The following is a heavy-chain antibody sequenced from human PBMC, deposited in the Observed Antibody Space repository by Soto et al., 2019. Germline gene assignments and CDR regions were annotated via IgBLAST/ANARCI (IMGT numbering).Heavy chain of an antibody. V-gene: IGHV3-30-3*01. CDR3: AREYYDSSGWNFDY. CDR1: GFTFSSYA. CDR2: ISYDGSNK. J-gene: IGHJ4*02. D-gene: IGHD3-22*01. Sequence: SLRLSCAASGFTFSSYAMHWVRQAPGKGLEWVAVISYDGSNKYYADSVKGRFTISRDNSKNTLYLQMNSLRAEDTAVYYCAREYYDSSGWNFDYWGQGTLVTVSS.